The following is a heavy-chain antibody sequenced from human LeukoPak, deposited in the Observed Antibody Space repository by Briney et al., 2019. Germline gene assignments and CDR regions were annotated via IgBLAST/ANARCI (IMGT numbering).Heavy chain of an antibody. J-gene: IGHJ5*02. CDR3: ARHAIYSGGYSYWFDP. Sequence: SETLSLTCTVSGGSITSYYWSWIRQPPGKGLEWIAFVYYSGITNYNPSLKSRASISVDTSKNLCSLRLSSVPAADTAVYYCARHAIYSGGYSYWFDPWGLGTLVTVSS. CDR1: GGSITSYY. CDR2: VYYSGIT. D-gene: IGHD1-26*01. V-gene: IGHV4-59*08.